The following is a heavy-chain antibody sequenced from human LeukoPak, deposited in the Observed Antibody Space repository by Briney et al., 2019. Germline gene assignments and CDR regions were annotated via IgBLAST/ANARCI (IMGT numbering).Heavy chain of an antibody. CDR1: GGSFSGYY. V-gene: IGHV4-34*01. J-gene: IGHJ4*02. CDR3: AREARRGRGSXXXCYDY. CDR2: INHSGST. Sequence: SETLSLTCAVYGGSFSGYYWSWIRQPPGKGLEWMGEINHSGSTNYNPSLKSRVTISVDTSKNQFSLKLSSVTAADTAVYYCAREARRGRGSXXXCYDYWGQGTLVTVSS. D-gene: IGHD2-2*01.